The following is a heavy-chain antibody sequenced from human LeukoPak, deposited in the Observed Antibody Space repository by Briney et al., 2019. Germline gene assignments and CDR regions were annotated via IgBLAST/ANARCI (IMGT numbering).Heavy chain of an antibody. CDR3: ARGRTGTPFDY. V-gene: IGHV3-11*06. CDR1: GFSFSDYY. Sequence: PGGALRLSCAASGFSFSDYYMSWIRQAPAKGLEWVSYISSSSSYTNYADPVKGPFTISRDNAKNSLYLQTDSLRAEDTAVYYCARGRTGTPFDYWGQGTLVTVSS. CDR2: ISSSSSYT. D-gene: IGHD1-1*01. J-gene: IGHJ4*02.